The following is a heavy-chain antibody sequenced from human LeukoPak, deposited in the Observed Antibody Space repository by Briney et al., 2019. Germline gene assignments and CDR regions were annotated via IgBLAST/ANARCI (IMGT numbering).Heavy chain of an antibody. CDR2: IYSGGRT. Sequence: GGSLRLSCAASGFTVSSNYMSWVRQAPGKGLEWVSVIYSGGRTYYADSVKGRFTISRDNSKNTLYLQMNSLRAEDTAVYYCARDMSGSYSPNDYWGQGTLVTVSS. J-gene: IGHJ4*02. CDR1: GFTVSSNY. D-gene: IGHD1-26*01. CDR3: ARDMSGSYSPNDY. V-gene: IGHV3-53*01.